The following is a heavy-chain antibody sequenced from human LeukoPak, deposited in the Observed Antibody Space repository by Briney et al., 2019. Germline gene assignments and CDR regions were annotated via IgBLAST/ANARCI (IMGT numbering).Heavy chain of an antibody. CDR2: IKQDGSEK. CDR3: ARDHFPARSGRLTVAFDY. J-gene: IGHJ4*02. V-gene: IGHV3-7*01. Sequence: TGGSLRLSCAASGFTFSSYWMSWVRQAPGKGLEWVANIKQDGSEKYYVDSVKGRFTISRDNAKNSLYLQMNSLRAEDTAVYYCARDHFPARSGRLTVAFDYWGQGTLVTVSS. D-gene: IGHD3-10*01. CDR1: GFTFSSYW.